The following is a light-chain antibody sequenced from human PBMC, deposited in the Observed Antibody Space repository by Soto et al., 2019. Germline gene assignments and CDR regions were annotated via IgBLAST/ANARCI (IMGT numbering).Light chain of an antibody. CDR3: QQYNNWPRT. CDR2: DAS. V-gene: IGKV3-15*01. Sequence: EIVMTQSPATLSVSPGERATLSCRASQSVSSNLVWYQQKPGQAPRLLIYDASSRATGIPARFSGSGSGTEFTLTISXXQSEDFAVYYCQQYNNWPRTFGQGTKVEIK. J-gene: IGKJ1*01. CDR1: QSVSSN.